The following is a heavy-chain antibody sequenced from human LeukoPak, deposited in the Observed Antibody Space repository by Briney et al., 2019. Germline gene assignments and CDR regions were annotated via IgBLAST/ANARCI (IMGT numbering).Heavy chain of an antibody. V-gene: IGHV6-1*01. CDR2: TYYRSKWYN. J-gene: IGHJ4*02. D-gene: IGHD6-13*01. CDR1: GDSVSSNSAT. CDR3: ARAGGSRGAALDY. Sequence: SQTLSLTCAISGDSVSSNSATWNWIRQSPSRGLEWLGRTYYRSKWYNDYAESVKSRITINPDTSKNQFSLQLNSVTPEDTAVYYCARAGGSRGAALDYWGQGTLVTVSS.